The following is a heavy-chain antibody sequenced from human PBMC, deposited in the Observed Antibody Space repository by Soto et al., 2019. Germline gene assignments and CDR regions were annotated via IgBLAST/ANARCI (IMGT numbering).Heavy chain of an antibody. CDR2: IYHSGST. CDR1: DGSISSSSYY. V-gene: IGHV4-39*07. CDR3: ASDYHSGGAFAI. D-gene: IGHD6-19*01. J-gene: IGHJ3*02. Sequence: SQTLSHTCTVSDGSISSSSYYWGWISQPPGKGLEWIGNIYHSGSTYYNPSLKSRVTISVDTSKNQFSLKLSSVTAADTAVYYCASDYHSGGAFAIWGQGTMVTVSS.